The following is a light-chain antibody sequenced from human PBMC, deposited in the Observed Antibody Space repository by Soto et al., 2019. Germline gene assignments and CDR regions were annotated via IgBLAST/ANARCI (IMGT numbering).Light chain of an antibody. Sequence: EIVLTQSPATLSLSPWERATLSCRASQSVSSYLAWYQQKPGQAPRLLIYDASNRATGIPARFSGSGSGTDFTLTISSLKPEDFAVYYCQPRGNWPLTFGGGTKVDIK. CDR3: QPRGNWPLT. V-gene: IGKV3-11*01. CDR1: QSVSSY. J-gene: IGKJ4*01. CDR2: DAS.